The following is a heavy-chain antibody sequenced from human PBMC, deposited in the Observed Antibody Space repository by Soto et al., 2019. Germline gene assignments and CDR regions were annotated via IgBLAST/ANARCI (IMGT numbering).Heavy chain of an antibody. Sequence: SETLSLTCTVSGGSISSSSYHWGWIRQPPGKGLEWIGSIYYSGSTYYNPSLKSRVTISVDTSKNQFSLKLSSVTAADTAVYYCARREMGRAGANDYWGQGTLVTVSS. J-gene: IGHJ4*02. CDR1: GGSISSSSYH. D-gene: IGHD7-27*01. V-gene: IGHV4-39*01. CDR2: IYYSGST. CDR3: ARREMGRAGANDY.